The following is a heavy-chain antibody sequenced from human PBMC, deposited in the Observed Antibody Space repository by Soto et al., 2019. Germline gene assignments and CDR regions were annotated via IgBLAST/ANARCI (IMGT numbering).Heavy chain of an antibody. Sequence: SETLSLTCTVSGGSISSGGYYWSWIRQHPGKGLEWIGYIYYSGSTYYNPSLKSRVTISVDTSKNQFSLKLSSVTAADTAVYYCARQRWLQFPPSSWFDPWGQGTLVTVSS. CDR3: ARQRWLQFPPSSWFDP. J-gene: IGHJ5*02. CDR1: GGSISSGGYY. V-gene: IGHV4-31*03. D-gene: IGHD5-12*01. CDR2: IYYSGST.